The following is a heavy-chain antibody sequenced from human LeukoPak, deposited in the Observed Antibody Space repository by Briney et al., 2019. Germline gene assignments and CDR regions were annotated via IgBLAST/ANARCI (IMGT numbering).Heavy chain of an antibody. V-gene: IGHV1-69*04. Sequence: SVKVSCKASGYTFTSYGISWVRQAPGQGLEWMGRIIPILGIANYAQKFQGRVTITADKSTSTAYMELSSLRSEDTAVYYCARALGSGYYDSSGYYYYPWGQGTLVTVSS. J-gene: IGHJ5*02. CDR3: ARALGSGYYDSSGYYYYP. CDR2: IIPILGIA. CDR1: GYTFTSYG. D-gene: IGHD3-22*01.